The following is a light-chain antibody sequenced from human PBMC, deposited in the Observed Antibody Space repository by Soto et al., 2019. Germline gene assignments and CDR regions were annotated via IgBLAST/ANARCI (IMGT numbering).Light chain of an antibody. J-gene: IGLJ1*01. CDR3: SSYTSSSTPYV. CDR2: EVS. CDR1: SSDVGGYNY. Sequence: QSPLTQPASVSVSPGQSITISCTGTSSDVGGYNYVSWYQQHPGKAPKLMIYEVSNRPSGVSNRFSGSKSGNTASLTISGLQAEDEADYYCSSYTSSSTPYVFGTGTKVTVL. V-gene: IGLV2-14*01.